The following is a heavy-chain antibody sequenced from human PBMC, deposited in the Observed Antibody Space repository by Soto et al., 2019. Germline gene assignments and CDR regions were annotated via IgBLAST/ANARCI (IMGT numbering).Heavy chain of an antibody. D-gene: IGHD2-15*01. J-gene: IGHJ4*02. V-gene: IGHV1-8*01. CDR2: MNPNSGNT. CDR1: GYTFTSYD. Sequence: ASVKVSCKASGYTFTSYDINWVRQATGQGLEWMGWMNPNSGNTGYAQKLQGRVTMTRNTSISTAYMELRSLSSEDTAVYYCARVWSDKNGGNGFMRFFENWGQGPQVTICS. CDR3: ARVWSDKNGGNGFMRFFEN.